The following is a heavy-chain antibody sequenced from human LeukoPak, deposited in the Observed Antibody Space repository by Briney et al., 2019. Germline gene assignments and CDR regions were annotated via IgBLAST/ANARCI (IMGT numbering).Heavy chain of an antibody. V-gene: IGHV4-4*02. D-gene: IGHD1-1*01. Sequence: SETLSLTCAVSGGSISSSNWWSWVRQPPGKGLEWIGEIYHSGSTNYNPSLKSRVTISVDKSKNQFSLKLSSVTAADTAVYYCASPVPNIPTSWKYGMDVWGQGTTVTVSS. CDR3: ASPVPNIPTSWKYGMDV. CDR2: IYHSGST. J-gene: IGHJ6*02. CDR1: GGSISSSNW.